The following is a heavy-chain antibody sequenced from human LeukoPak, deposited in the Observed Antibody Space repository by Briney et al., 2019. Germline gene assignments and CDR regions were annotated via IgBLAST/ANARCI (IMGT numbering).Heavy chain of an antibody. CDR2: IDPSGSYT. D-gene: IGHD3-9*01. CDR1: GYSFTSYW. CDR3: ARHGPYYDILTGSTNWFDP. Sequence: GESLKISCKGSGYSFTSYWISWARQMPGKGLEWMGRIDPSGSYTNYSPSFQGHVTISAAKSLSTAYLQWRSLKASATAMYYCARHGPYYDILTGSTNWFDPWGQGTLVTVSS. J-gene: IGHJ5*02. V-gene: IGHV5-10-1*01.